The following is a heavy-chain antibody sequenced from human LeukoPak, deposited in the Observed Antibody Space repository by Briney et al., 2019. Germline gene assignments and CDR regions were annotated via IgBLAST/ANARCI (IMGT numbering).Heavy chain of an antibody. D-gene: IGHD5-18*01. J-gene: IGHJ4*02. CDR2: MQSTGNS. V-gene: IGHV4-59*01. Sequence: SETLSLTCSVPGDSISTYHWNWIRKPPGKGLEWIGYMQSTGNSKYNPSLKNRVNIFVDMSKNQFVLNLRSVTAADTAVYYCARDKRHSYGRYFDPWGQGMLVTVSS. CDR1: GDSISTYH. CDR3: ARDKRHSYGRYFDP.